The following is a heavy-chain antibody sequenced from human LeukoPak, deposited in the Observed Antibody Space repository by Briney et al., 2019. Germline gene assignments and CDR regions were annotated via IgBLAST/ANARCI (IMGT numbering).Heavy chain of an antibody. CDR1: GGTFSSYA. V-gene: IGHV1-69*13. D-gene: IGHD1-1*01. J-gene: IGHJ6*03. CDR2: IIPIFGTA. Sequence: ASVKVSCKASGGTFSSYAISWVRQAPGQGLEWMGGIIPIFGTANYARKFQGRVTITADESTSTAYMELSSLRSEDTAVYYCARAERQLTYYYYYYMDVWGKGTTVTVSS. CDR3: ARAERQLTYYYYYYMDV.